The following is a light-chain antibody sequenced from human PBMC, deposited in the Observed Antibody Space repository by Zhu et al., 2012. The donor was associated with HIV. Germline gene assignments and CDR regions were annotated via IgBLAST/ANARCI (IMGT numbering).Light chain of an antibody. Sequence: IVLTQSPGTLSLSPGERATLSCRASQSVTSSYLAWYQHKPGQAPRPLIYGASSRTTGIPDRFSGSGSGTDFTLTINRLEPEDFAVYYXQQYGRSVGTFGQGTKVEIK. CDR2: GAS. CDR1: QSVTSSY. V-gene: IGKV3-20*01. CDR3: QQYGRSVGT. J-gene: IGKJ1*01.